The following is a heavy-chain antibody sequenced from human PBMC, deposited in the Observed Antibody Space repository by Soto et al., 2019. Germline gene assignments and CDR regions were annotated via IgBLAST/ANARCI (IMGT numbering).Heavy chain of an antibody. CDR3: AASCVACGGFNYYGMDV. Sequence: SSETLYLTCTVSGGSISSGGYYWYWIRQHPGKGLEWIGYIYYSGTTYYNPSLKSRVTISVDTSKNQFSLKLSSVTAADTAVYYCAASCVACGGFNYYGMDVWGQGTTVTVSS. J-gene: IGHJ6*02. D-gene: IGHD2-21*01. V-gene: IGHV4-31*03. CDR1: GGSISSGGYY. CDR2: IYYSGTT.